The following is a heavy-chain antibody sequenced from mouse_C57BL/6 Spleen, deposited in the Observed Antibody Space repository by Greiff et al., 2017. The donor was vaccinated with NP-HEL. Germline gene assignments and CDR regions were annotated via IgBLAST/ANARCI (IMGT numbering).Heavy chain of an antibody. CDR2: IDPSDSYT. V-gene: IGHV1-50*01. D-gene: IGHD1-1*01. CDR1: GYTFTSYW. CDR3: ALYYGVVAGAMDY. Sequence: QVQLQQPGAELVKPGASVKLSCKASGYTFTSYWMQWVKQRPGQGLEWIGEIDPSDSYTNYNQKFKGKATLTVDTSSSTAYMQLSSRTSEDSAVYYCALYYGVVAGAMDYWGQGTSVTVSS. J-gene: IGHJ4*01.